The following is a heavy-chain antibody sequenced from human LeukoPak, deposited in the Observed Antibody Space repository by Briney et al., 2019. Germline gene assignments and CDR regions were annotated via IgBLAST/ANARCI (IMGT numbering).Heavy chain of an antibody. D-gene: IGHD4-17*01. V-gene: IGHV3-23*01. CDR3: AKEPDYGDFFDY. J-gene: IGHJ4*02. CDR2: ISGSGGST. Sequence: GGSLRLSCAASGFTFSQHYMDWVRRAPGKGLEWVSAISGSGGSTYYADSVKGRFTISRDNSKNTLYLQMNSLRAEDTAVYYCAKEPDYGDFFDYWGQGTLVTVSS. CDR1: GFTFSQHY.